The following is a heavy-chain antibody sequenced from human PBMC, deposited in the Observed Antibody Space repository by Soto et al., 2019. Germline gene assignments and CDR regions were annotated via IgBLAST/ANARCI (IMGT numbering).Heavy chain of an antibody. CDR1: GGTFSSYA. J-gene: IGHJ4*02. V-gene: IGHV1-69*13. CDR3: ARGGDGYNNGAFDY. CDR2: IIPIFGTA. D-gene: IGHD4-4*01. Sequence: GASVKVSCKASGGTFSSYAISWVRQAPGQGLEWMGGIIPIFGTANYAQKFQGRVTITADESTSTAYMELSSLRSEDTAVYYCARGGDGYNNGAFDYWGQGTLVTVYS.